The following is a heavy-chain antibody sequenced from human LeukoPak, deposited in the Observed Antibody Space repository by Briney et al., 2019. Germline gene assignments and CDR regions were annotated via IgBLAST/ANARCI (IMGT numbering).Heavy chain of an antibody. CDR2: IYYSGST. CDR1: GGSISSGGYY. J-gene: IGHJ6*02. V-gene: IGHV4-31*03. Sequence: SETLSLTCTVSGGSISSGGYYWSWSRQHPGKGLEWIGYIYYSGSTYYNPSLKSRVTISVDTSKNQFSLKLTSVTAADTAVYYCARSVPPYYYGMDVWGRGTTVTVSS. D-gene: IGHD1-1*01. CDR3: ARSVPPYYYGMDV.